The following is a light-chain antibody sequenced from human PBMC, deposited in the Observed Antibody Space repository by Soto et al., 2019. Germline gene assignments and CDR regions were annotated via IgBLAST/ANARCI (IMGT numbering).Light chain of an antibody. CDR1: SSDVGGYNY. J-gene: IGLJ2*01. V-gene: IGLV2-14*01. CDR2: DVS. Sequence: QSVLTQPASVSGSPGQSITISCTGTSSDVGGYNYVSWYQQHPGKAPKLMIYDVSNRPSGVSNRFSGSKSGNPASLTISGLQAEDEADYFCSSYASSSTVVFGGATKLTVL. CDR3: SSYASSSTVV.